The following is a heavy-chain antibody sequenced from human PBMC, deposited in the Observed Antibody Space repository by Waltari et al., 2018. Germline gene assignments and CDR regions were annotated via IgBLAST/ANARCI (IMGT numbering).Heavy chain of an antibody. CDR2: IKHRGGST. D-gene: IGHD6-13*01. CDR1: GYTFTSYY. CDR3: ARDGSPSLGWFDP. V-gene: IGHV1-46*01. J-gene: IGHJ5*02. Sequence: QVQLVQSGAEVKKPGASVKVSCKASGYTFTSYYMHWVRQAPGQGLEWMGRIKHRGGSTSYGQKFQGRVTMTRDTSTSTVYMELSSLRAEDTAVYYGARDGSPSLGWFDPWGQGTLVTVSS.